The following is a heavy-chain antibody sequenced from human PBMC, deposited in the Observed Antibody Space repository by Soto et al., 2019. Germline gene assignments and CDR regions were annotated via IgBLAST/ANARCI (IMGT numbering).Heavy chain of an antibody. CDR1: GGSINNYY. V-gene: IGHV4-59*08. J-gene: IGHJ4*02. D-gene: IGHD2-15*01. CDR2: IYYSGRT. CDR3: VRQSVDCSGGSCYTYYFDY. Sequence: SETLSLTCSVSGGSINNYYWSWIRQPPGKGLEWIGYIYYSGRTNYNPSLKSRVTISVDTSKNQFSLKLSSVTAADTAVYYCVRQSVDCSGGSCYTYYFDYWGQGTRVTVS.